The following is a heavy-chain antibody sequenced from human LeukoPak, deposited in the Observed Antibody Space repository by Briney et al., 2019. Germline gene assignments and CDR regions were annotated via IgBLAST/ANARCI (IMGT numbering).Heavy chain of an antibody. CDR3: AKGLRSIRGGNFDY. D-gene: IGHD5-12*01. CDR1: GFTFDDYA. CDR2: ISGDGGNT. V-gene: IGHV3-43*02. Sequence: GGSLRLSCAASGFTFDDYAMHWVRQAPGKGLEWVSLISGDGGNTYYADSVKGRFTISRDNSKNSLYLQMNSLRTEDTALYYCAKGLRSIRGGNFDYWGQGTLVTVSS. J-gene: IGHJ4*02.